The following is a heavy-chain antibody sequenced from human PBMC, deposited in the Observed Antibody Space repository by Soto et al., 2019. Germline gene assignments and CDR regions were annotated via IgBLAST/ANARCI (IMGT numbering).Heavy chain of an antibody. V-gene: IGHV3-23*01. J-gene: IGHJ3*02. CDR1: GFTFYSYA. Sequence: GGSLRLSCAASGFTFYSYAMSWVRQAPGKGLEWVSTIGSVGGDTYYADSVKGRFTISRDDSKNTLLLQMNSLRAEDTAVYYCVKDRMAYNSVWDPFDIRGQGTMVTVSS. CDR2: IGSVGGDT. D-gene: IGHD1-20*01. CDR3: VKDRMAYNSVWDPFDI.